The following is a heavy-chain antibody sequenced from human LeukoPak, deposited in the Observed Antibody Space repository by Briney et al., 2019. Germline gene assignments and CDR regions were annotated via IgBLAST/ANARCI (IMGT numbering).Heavy chain of an antibody. D-gene: IGHD3-22*01. CDR2: INHSGST. J-gene: IGHJ4*02. CDR1: GGSFSGYY. Sequence: PSETLSLTCAVYGGSFSGYYWSWIRQPPGKGLEWIGEINHSGSTNYNPSLKSRVTISVDTSKNQFSLKLSSVTAADTAVYYCARRRGGYYDSSGSFDYWGQGTLVTVSS. CDR3: ARRRGGYYDSSGSFDY. V-gene: IGHV4-34*01.